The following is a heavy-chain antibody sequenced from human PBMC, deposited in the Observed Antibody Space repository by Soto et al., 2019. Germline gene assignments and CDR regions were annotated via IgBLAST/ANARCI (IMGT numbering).Heavy chain of an antibody. CDR3: ARDVPDYDFWSGYSRGYYYYGMDV. CDR1: GGSISSYY. J-gene: IGHJ6*02. Sequence: SETLSLTCTVSGGSISSYYWSWIRQPAGKGLEWIGRIYTSGSTNYNPSLKSRVTMSVDTSKNQFSLKLSAVTAADTAVYYCARDVPDYDFWSGYSRGYYYYGMDVWGQGTTVTVSS. V-gene: IGHV4-4*07. D-gene: IGHD3-3*01. CDR2: IYTSGST.